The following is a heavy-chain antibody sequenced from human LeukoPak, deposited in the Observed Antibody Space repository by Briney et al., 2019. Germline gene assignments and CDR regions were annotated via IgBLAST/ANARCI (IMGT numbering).Heavy chain of an antibody. Sequence: GGSLRLSCAASGSSFSSYSMNWVRQAPGKGLEWVSSIISSVNYIYYADSVKGRFTISRDNAKNSLYLQMNSLRAEDTAVYYCARDGNTYGDYHYFDYWGQGTLVTVSS. CDR2: IISSVNYI. J-gene: IGHJ4*02. V-gene: IGHV3-21*01. CDR1: GSSFSSYS. D-gene: IGHD4-17*01. CDR3: ARDGNTYGDYHYFDY.